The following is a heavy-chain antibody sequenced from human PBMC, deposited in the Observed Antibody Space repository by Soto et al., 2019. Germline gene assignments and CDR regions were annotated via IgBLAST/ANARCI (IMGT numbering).Heavy chain of an antibody. V-gene: IGHV1-69*12. J-gene: IGHJ5*02. CDR1: GGTFSSYA. CDR3: ANGRNYDFWITQPNWFDP. CDR2: IIPIFGTA. D-gene: IGHD3-3*01. Sequence: QVQLVQSGAEVKKPGSSVKVSCKASGGTFSSYAISWVRQAPGQGLEWMGGIIPIFGTANYAQKFQGRVTITADESTSTANMELSSLRSEDTAVYYCANGRNYDFWITQPNWFDPWGQGTLVTVSS.